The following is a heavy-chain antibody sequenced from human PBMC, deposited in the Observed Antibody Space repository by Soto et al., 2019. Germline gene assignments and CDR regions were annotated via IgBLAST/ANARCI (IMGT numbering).Heavy chain of an antibody. CDR2: ISYDGSNK. CDR3: VKVGGTLPNVVNYPFDI. CDR1: GFTFSSYA. Sequence: GGSLRLSCAASGFTFSSYAMHWVRQAPGKGLEWVAVISYDGSNKYYADSVKGRFTISRDNSKNTLYLQMNSLRTEDTAVYYCVKVGGTLPNVVNYPFDIWGQATKVTV. J-gene: IGHJ3*02. V-gene: IGHV3-30-3*02. D-gene: IGHD3-16*01.